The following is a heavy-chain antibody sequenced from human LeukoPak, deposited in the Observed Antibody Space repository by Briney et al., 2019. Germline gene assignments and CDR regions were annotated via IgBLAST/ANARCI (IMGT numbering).Heavy chain of an antibody. Sequence: SETLSLTCSVSGYSISSGYYWGWIRQSPGKGLEWIGSIYHSGSTYYNPSLKSRVTISVDTSRNQVSLKVYSVTAADTAVYFCAKGAGGFSYYNWFDPWGQGTLVTVSS. V-gene: IGHV4-38-2*02. CDR2: IYHSGST. J-gene: IGHJ5*02. D-gene: IGHD5-18*01. CDR1: GYSISSGYY. CDR3: AKGAGGFSYYNWFDP.